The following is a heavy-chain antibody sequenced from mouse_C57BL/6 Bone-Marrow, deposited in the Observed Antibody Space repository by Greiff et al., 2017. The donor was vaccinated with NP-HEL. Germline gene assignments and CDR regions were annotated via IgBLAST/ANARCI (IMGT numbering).Heavy chain of an antibody. CDR2: INPSNGGT. J-gene: IGHJ2*01. Sequence: VQLQQPGTELVKPGASVKLSCKASGYTFTSYWMHWVKQRPGQGLEWIGNINPSNGGTNYNEKFKSKATLTVDKSSSTAYMQLSSLTSEDSAVYYCAREGRWYPYYFDYWGQGTTLTVSS. CDR3: AREGRWYPYYFDY. D-gene: IGHD2-1*01. V-gene: IGHV1-53*01. CDR1: GYTFTSYW.